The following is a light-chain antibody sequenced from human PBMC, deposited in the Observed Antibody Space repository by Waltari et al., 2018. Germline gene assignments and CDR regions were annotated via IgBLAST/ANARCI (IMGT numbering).Light chain of an antibody. V-gene: IGKV1-33*01. CDR2: DAS. Sequence: DIQMTQSPPSLSASVGDRVTITCRATQSISTSLNWYQQKPGKAPKLLIYDASTLETGVPSRFSGSGSGTDFVFTISRLQPEDIATYYCQHYDGVPPWTFGQGTRVDFK. J-gene: IGKJ1*01. CDR3: QHYDGVPPWT. CDR1: QSISTS.